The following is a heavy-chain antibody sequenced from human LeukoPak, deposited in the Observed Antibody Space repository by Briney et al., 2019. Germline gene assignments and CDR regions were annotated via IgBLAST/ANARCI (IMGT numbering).Heavy chain of an antibody. D-gene: IGHD1-26*01. CDR1: GFSFRNYA. J-gene: IGHJ4*02. V-gene: IGHV3-64*02. Sequence: GGSLRLSCVASGFSFRNYAIHWVRQAPGKGLEYVSVMNTDGRITYYADSVKGRFTISRDNSKNTVYLQMDSLRGEDMAVYYCTRDGGSFCDFDYWGQGALVTVSS. CDR3: TRDGGSFCDFDY. CDR2: MNTDGRIT.